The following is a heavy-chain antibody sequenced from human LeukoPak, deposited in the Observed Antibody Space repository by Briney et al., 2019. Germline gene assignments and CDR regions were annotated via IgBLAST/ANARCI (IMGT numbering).Heavy chain of an antibody. CDR1: GGSFSGYY. CDR3: ARASIAAAGP. J-gene: IGHJ5*02. Sequence: PSETLSLTRAVHGGSFSGYYWSSIRQPPGKGLEWIGEINHSGSTNYNPSLKSRVTISVDTSKNQFSLKLSSVTAADTAVYYCARASIAAAGPWGQGTLGTVSS. CDR2: INHSGST. D-gene: IGHD6-13*01. V-gene: IGHV4-34*01.